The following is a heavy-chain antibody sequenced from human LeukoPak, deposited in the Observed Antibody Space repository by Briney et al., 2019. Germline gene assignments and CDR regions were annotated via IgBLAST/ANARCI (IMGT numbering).Heavy chain of an antibody. Sequence: SSETLSLTCTVSGGSISSYYWSWIRQPPGKGLEWIGYIYYSGSTNYNPSLKSRVTISVDTSKNQFSLKLSSVTAADTAVYYCARDSYYYDSSGFHYAFDIWGQGTMVTVSS. CDR3: ARDSYYYDSSGFHYAFDI. CDR2: IYYSGST. V-gene: IGHV4-59*01. CDR1: GGSISSYY. D-gene: IGHD3-22*01. J-gene: IGHJ3*02.